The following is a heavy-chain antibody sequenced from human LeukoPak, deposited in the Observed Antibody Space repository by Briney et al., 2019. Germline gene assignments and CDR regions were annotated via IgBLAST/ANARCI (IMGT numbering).Heavy chain of an antibody. CDR1: GFTFSSYG. CDR3: ARAGQYRFDY. D-gene: IGHD2-2*01. Sequence: PGRSLRLSCAASGFTFSSYGMHWVRQAPGKGLVWVSRINTDASSTSYADSVKGRFTISRDNAKNTLYLQMNTLRAEDTAVYYCARAGQYRFDYWGQGTLVTVSS. J-gene: IGHJ4*02. CDR2: INTDASST. V-gene: IGHV3-74*01.